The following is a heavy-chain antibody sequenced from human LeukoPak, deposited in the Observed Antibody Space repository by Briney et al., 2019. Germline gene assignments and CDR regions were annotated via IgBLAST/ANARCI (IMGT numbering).Heavy chain of an antibody. J-gene: IGHJ4*02. V-gene: IGHV4-34*01. CDR3: ARGYRYSSSWYSSPTLGY. CDR1: GGSFSGYY. Sequence: SETLSLTCAVYGGSFSGYYWSWIRQPPGKGLEWIGEINHSGSTNYNPSLKSRVTISVDTSKNQFSLKPSSVTAADTAVYYCARGYRYSSSWYSSPTLGYWGQGTLVTVSS. CDR2: INHSGST. D-gene: IGHD6-13*01.